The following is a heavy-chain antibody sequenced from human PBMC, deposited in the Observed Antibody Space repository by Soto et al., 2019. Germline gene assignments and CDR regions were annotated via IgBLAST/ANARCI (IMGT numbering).Heavy chain of an antibody. CDR1: GFMFNNSA. D-gene: IGHD2-21*01. CDR2: VSDNGGSRGGT. Sequence: HPGGSLRLSCKASGFMFNNSAMTWVRQAPGQGLQWVASVSDNGGSRGGTYYADSVKGRFTISRDNSKNTLYLQLDSLTGADTAVYYCARAKAVVIAALDIWGQGTMVTLSS. J-gene: IGHJ3*02. CDR3: ARAKAVVIAALDI. V-gene: IGHV3-23*01.